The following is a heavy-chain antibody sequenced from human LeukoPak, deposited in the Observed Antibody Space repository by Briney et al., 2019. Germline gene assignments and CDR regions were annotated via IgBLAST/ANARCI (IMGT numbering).Heavy chain of an antibody. J-gene: IGHJ4*02. V-gene: IGHV4-34*01. CDR2: INLRGST. D-gene: IGHD4-17*01. CDR1: GGSFNDYY. CDR3: ARDAVYGDYEYFDY. Sequence: NASETLSLTCAVYGGSFNDYYWNWIRQPPGKGLEWIGEINLRGSTTYNPSLKSRVTISLDESKNQFSLKLSSVTAADTAVYYCARDAVYGDYEYFDYWGQGTLVTVSS.